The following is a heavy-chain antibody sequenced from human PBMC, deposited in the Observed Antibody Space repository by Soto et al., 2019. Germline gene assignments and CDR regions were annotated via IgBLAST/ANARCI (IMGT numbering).Heavy chain of an antibody. CDR3: ARSWGPYCSSSRCYSPWFDP. V-gene: IGHV3-48*03. Sequence: EVQLVESGGGLVQPGGSLRLSCAGSGFTFNSHEMTWVRQAPGKGLEWISSISSSGGSIYYADSVKGRFTVSRDNAKNSLYLQMNSLRAEDTAVYYCARSWGPYCSSSRCYSPWFDPWGRGTLVTVSS. CDR2: ISSSGGSI. D-gene: IGHD2-2*02. CDR1: GFTFNSHE. J-gene: IGHJ5*02.